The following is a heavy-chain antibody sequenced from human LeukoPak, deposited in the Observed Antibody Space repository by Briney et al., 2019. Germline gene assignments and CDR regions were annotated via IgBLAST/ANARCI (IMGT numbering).Heavy chain of an antibody. CDR1: GYTFTGYY. J-gene: IGHJ4*02. CDR3: ALRPNWNYVKTIDY. Sequence: GASVKVSCKASGYTFTGYYMHWVRQAPGQGLEWMGWINPNSGGTNYAQKFQGRVTMTRDTSISTAYMELSRLRSDDTAVYYCALRPNWNYVKTIDYWGQGTLVTVSS. D-gene: IGHD1-7*01. V-gene: IGHV1-2*02. CDR2: INPNSGGT.